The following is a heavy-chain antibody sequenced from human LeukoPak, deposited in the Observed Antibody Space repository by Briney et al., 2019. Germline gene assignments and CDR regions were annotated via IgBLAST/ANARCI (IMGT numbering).Heavy chain of an antibody. CDR1: GFTFSSYS. D-gene: IGHD2-2*01. V-gene: IGHV3-48*04. J-gene: IGHJ5*02. Sequence: GGSLRLSCAASGFTFSSYSMNWVRQAPGKGLEWVSYISSSSSTIYYADSVKGRFTISRDNAKNSLYLQMNSLRAEDTAVYYCASGGRVPAMDPYENWLDPWGQGTLVTVSS. CDR2: ISSSSSTI. CDR3: ASGGRVPAMDPYENWLDP.